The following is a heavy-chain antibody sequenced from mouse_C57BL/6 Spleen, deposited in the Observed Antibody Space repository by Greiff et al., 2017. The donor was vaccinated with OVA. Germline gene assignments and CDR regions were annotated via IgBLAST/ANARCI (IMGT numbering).Heavy chain of an antibody. J-gene: IGHJ1*03. Sequence: EVQLVESGGGLVQPGGSLKLSSAASGFTFSDYGMAWVRQAPRKGPEWVAFISNLAYSIYYADTVTGRFTISRENAKNTLYLEMSSLRSEDTAMYYCARQGYYGSSWYFDVWGTGTTVTVSS. D-gene: IGHD1-1*01. CDR2: ISNLAYSI. CDR1: GFTFSDYG. CDR3: ARQGYYGSSWYFDV. V-gene: IGHV5-15*01.